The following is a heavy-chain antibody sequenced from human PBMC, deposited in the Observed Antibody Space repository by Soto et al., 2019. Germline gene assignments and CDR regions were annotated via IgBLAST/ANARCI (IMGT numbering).Heavy chain of an antibody. CDR3: ARDLAAGDH. CDR2: INPASGST. J-gene: IGHJ4*02. Sequence: QVQLVQSGAEVKKPGASVKLSCRTSGYTFTHYYIHWVRQAPGQGLEWLAIINPASGSTNYAQDFLGRVTLAMDTSTTTGYRGLSGLRAEHTAIFYCARDLAAGDHWGQGTLVTVSS. CDR1: GYTFTHYY. V-gene: IGHV1-46*01. D-gene: IGHD6-25*01.